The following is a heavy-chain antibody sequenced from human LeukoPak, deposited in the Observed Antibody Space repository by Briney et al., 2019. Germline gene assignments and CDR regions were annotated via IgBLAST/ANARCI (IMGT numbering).Heavy chain of an antibody. V-gene: IGHV3-7*01. CDR3: ASHRHAFDI. J-gene: IGHJ3*02. CDR2: IKQDRSEK. Sequence: PGGSLRLSCAASGFTFSSYWVSWVRQAPGKGLEWVANIKQDRSEKYYVDSVKGRFTISRDNAKNSLYLQMNSLRAEDTAVYYCASHRHAFDIWGQGTMVTVSS. CDR1: GFTFSSYW.